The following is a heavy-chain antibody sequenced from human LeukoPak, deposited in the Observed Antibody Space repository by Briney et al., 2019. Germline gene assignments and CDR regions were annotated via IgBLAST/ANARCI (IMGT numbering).Heavy chain of an antibody. J-gene: IGHJ4*02. D-gene: IGHD6-19*01. V-gene: IGHV3-43D*03. Sequence: PGGSLRLSCAASGFTFDDYAMHWVRHAPGKGLEWVSLISWDGGSTYYADSVKGRFTISRDNSKNSLYLQMNSLRAEDTALYYCAKGPTSYSSGWYFWYWGQGTLVTVSS. CDR3: AKGPTSYSSGWYFWY. CDR1: GFTFDDYA. CDR2: ISWDGGST.